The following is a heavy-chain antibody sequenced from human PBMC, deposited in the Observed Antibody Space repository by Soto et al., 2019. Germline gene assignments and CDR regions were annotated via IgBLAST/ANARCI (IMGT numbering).Heavy chain of an antibody. CDR1: GGFISSSSYY. CDR3: ASLDRYDISGIMGPDY. Sequence: QLQLQESGPGLVKPSETLSLTCSVSGGFISSSSYYWGWIRQPPGKGLEWIGSIFYSGSTNYNPSHKARVTNSQDTAKNRYSKKLKFVHASDTAVYYCASLDRYDISGIMGPDYWGQGTLVTVSS. V-gene: IGHV4-39*01. J-gene: IGHJ4*02. D-gene: IGHD3-22*01. CDR2: IFYSGST.